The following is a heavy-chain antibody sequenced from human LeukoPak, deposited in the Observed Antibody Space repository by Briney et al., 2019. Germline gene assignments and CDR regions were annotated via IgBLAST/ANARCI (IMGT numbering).Heavy chain of an antibody. D-gene: IGHD3-3*01. CDR1: GYTFTSYY. Sequence: ASVKVSCKASGYTFTSYYMHWVRQAPGQGLEWMGMINPSGGSTSYAQKFQGRVTMTRDTSTSTVYMELSSLRSEDTAVYYCAIRFLEWLLPDYWGQGTLVTVSS. V-gene: IGHV1-46*01. CDR2: INPSGGST. J-gene: IGHJ4*02. CDR3: AIRFLEWLLPDY.